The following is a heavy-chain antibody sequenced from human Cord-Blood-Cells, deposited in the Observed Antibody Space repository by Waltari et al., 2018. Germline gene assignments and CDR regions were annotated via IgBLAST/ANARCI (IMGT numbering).Heavy chain of an antibody. J-gene: IGHJ3*02. CDR1: GGSISSSSYH. CDR2: IHYSGST. V-gene: IGHV4-39*01. D-gene: IGHD3-22*01. CDR3: ARVDSSGYYYFAFDI. Sequence: QLQLQESGAGLVQPSETLSLTCTVFGGSISSSSYHWGWVCQPPGKGLEWIGSIHYSGSTYYNPSLKSRVTISVDTSKNQFSLKLSSVTAADTAVYYCARVDSSGYYYFAFDIWGQGTMVTVSS.